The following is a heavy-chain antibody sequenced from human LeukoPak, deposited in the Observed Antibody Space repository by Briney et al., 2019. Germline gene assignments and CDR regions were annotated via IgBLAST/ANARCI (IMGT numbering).Heavy chain of an antibody. V-gene: IGHV4-59*01. CDR1: GGSISSYY. CDR2: IYYSGST. CDR3: ARAPHYPFRSGVGELPYGMDV. J-gene: IGHJ6*02. Sequence: SETLSLTCTVSGGSISSYYWSWIRQPPGKGLEWIGYIYYSGSTNYNPSLKSRVTISVDTSKNQFSLKLSSVTAADTAVYYCARAPHYPFRSGVGELPYGMDVWGQGTTATVSS. D-gene: IGHD3-10*01.